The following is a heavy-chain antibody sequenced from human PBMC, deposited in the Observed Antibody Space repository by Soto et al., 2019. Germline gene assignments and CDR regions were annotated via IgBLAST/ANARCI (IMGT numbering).Heavy chain of an antibody. Sequence: LRLSCAAAGFTSSSYSMNWVRQAPGKGLEWVSYISSSSSTIYYADSVKGRFTISRDNAKNSLYLQMNSLRDEDTAVYYCARDTAMGHYYYYGMDVWGQGTTVTVSS. CDR3: ARDTAMGHYYYYGMDV. CDR1: GFTSSSYS. V-gene: IGHV3-48*02. J-gene: IGHJ6*02. D-gene: IGHD5-18*01. CDR2: ISSSSSTI.